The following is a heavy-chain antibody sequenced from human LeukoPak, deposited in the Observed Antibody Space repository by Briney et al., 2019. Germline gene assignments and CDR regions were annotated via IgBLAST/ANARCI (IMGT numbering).Heavy chain of an antibody. D-gene: IGHD6-13*01. J-gene: IGHJ6*02. CDR2: IWYDGSNK. V-gene: IGHV3-33*01. CDR1: GFTFSSYG. CDR3: ARVAAAGYYYGMDV. Sequence: GGSLRLSCAASGFTFSSYGMHWVRQAPGKGLEWVAVIWYDGSNKYYADSVKGRFTISRDNSKNTLYLQMNSLRAEDTAVYYCARVAAAGYYYGMDVWGQGTTVTVSS.